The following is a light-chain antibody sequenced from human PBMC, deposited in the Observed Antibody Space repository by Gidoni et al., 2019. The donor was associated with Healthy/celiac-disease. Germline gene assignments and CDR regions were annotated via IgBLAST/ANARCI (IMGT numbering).Light chain of an antibody. CDR1: SLRNYY. V-gene: IGLV3-19*01. Sequence: SSELTPDPAVSVAFGPTVRITCQGDSLRNYYASWYQQKPGQAPVLVIYGKNNRPSGIPDRFSGSSSGNTASLTITGAQAEDEADYYCNSRDSSGNHLVFGGGTKLTVL. CDR3: NSRDSSGNHLV. J-gene: IGLJ2*01. CDR2: GKN.